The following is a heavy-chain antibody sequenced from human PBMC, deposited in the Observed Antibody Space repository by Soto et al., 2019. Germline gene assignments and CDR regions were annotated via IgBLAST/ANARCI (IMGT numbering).Heavy chain of an antibody. CDR2: IYSGNT. Sequence: QVQLQESGPGVVKPSETLSLTCTISGGSISGYYWPWIRQSPGKGLEYIGYIYSGNTNYNPSLNRWVTISVDTSMNHFSLKLSSVTAADTAVYYCGRISSDGDYAYWGQGTLVTVSS. D-gene: IGHD4-17*01. CDR3: GRISSDGDYAY. CDR1: GGSISGYY. V-gene: IGHV4-59*08. J-gene: IGHJ4*02.